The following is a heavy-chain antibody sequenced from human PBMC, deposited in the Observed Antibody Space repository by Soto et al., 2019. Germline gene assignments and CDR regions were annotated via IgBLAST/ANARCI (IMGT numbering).Heavy chain of an antibody. V-gene: IGHV3-74*01. D-gene: IGHD1-26*01. CDR1: GFTFSSSW. CDR3: ASGNYYVAFDI. Sequence: VQLVESGGGLVQPGGSLRLSCAASGFTFSSSWMHWVRQAPGKGLVWVSRINGDGISTNYADSVKGRFTISRDNAKNTLYLQMNSLRAEDTAVYYGASGNYYVAFDIWGQGTVVTVSS. CDR2: INGDGIST. J-gene: IGHJ3*02.